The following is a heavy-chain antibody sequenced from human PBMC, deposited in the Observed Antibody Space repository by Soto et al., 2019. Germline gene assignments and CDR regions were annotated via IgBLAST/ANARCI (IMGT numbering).Heavy chain of an antibody. CDR2: ISGSGGST. Sequence: GGSLRLSCAASGFTFSSYAMSWVRQAPGKGLEWVSAISGSGGSTYYADSVKGRFTISRDNSKNTLYLQMNSLRAEDTAVYYCAKDGSYYYDSSGPLVYWGQGTLVTVSS. CDR3: AKDGSYYYDSSGPLVY. V-gene: IGHV3-23*01. D-gene: IGHD3-22*01. J-gene: IGHJ4*02. CDR1: GFTFSSYA.